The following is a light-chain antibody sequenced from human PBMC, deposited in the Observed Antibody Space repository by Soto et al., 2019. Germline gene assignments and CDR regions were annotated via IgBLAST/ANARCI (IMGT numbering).Light chain of an antibody. CDR3: HQYGTLPYA. Sequence: IALTQSPCTMSLSPGDRATLSCRASQRVSSNYVAWYQHKPGQAPRLLIHGASIRATGIPDRFSGSGSGTDFTLTISRLEPEDFAVYYCHQYGTLPYAFGQGTKLQIK. V-gene: IGKV3-20*01. CDR1: QRVSSNY. CDR2: GAS. J-gene: IGKJ2*01.